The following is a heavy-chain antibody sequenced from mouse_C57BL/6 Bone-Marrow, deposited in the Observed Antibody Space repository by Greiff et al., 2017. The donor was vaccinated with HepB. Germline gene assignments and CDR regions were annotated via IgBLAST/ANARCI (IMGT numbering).Heavy chain of an antibody. V-gene: IGHV1-76*01. J-gene: IGHJ1*03. Sequence: VKLMESGAELVRPGDSVKLSCKASGYTFTDYYINWVKQRPGQGLEWIARIYPGSGNTYYNEKFKGKATLTAEKSSSTAYMQLSSLTSEDSAVYFCARSPPIITTVGAPYGYFDVWGTGTTVTVSS. CDR1: GYTFTDYY. CDR2: IYPGSGNT. D-gene: IGHD1-1*01. CDR3: ARSPPIITTVGAPYGYFDV.